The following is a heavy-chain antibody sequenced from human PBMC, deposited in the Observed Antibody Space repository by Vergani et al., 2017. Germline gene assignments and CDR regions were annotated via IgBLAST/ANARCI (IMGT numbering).Heavy chain of an antibody. J-gene: IGHJ4*02. CDR3: AKLGPTGYCSSTSCHPAFDY. Sequence: EVQLVESGGGLVKPGGSLRLSCAASGFTFSSYSMNWVRQAPGKGLEWVSAISGSGGSTYYADSVKGRFTISRDNSKNTLYLQMNSLRAEDTAVYYCAKLGPTGYCSSTSCHPAFDYWGQGTLVTVSS. V-gene: IGHV3-23*04. D-gene: IGHD2-2*01. CDR1: GFTFSSYS. CDR2: ISGSGGST.